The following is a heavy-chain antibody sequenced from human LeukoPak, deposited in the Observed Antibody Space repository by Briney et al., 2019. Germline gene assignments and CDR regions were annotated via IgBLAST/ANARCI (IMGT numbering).Heavy chain of an antibody. D-gene: IGHD3-10*01. CDR2: IYYSGST. V-gene: IGHV4-39*01. J-gene: IGHJ6*02. CDR3: ERHVDYGSGNYYKRTYYYYGMDV. CDR1: GGSISSSSHN. Sequence: EPSETLFLTCTVSGGSISSSSHNWGWIRQPPGKGLEWIGSIYYSGSTYYNPSLKSRVTIFVDTSKNQFSLKLSSVTAADTAVYYCERHVDYGSGNYYKRTYYYYGMDVWGQGTTVTVSS.